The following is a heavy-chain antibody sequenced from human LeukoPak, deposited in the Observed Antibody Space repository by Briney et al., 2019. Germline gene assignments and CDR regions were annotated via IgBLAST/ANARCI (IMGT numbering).Heavy chain of an antibody. CDR2: IRWNSGSV. CDR3: AKSVTTAAYYYYYMDV. Sequence: GRSLRLSCADSGFTFDDYAMHCVRQAPGKGLEWGSSIRWNSGSVGYAGSLKGRFTISRDNAKNSLYLQMNSLTAEDTALYYCAKSVTTAAYYYYYMDVWGKGTTVTVSS. J-gene: IGHJ6*03. D-gene: IGHD4-11*01. V-gene: IGHV3-9*01. CDR1: GFTFDDYA.